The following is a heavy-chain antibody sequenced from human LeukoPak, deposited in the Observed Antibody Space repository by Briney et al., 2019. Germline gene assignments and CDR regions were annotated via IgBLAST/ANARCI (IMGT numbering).Heavy chain of an antibody. J-gene: IGHJ6*03. V-gene: IGHV1-69*05. CDR2: IIPIFGTA. CDR1: GGTFSSYA. CDR3: ARSIVGAILYYYYYMDV. D-gene: IGHD1-26*01. Sequence: SVKVSCKASGGTFSSYAISWVRQAPGQGLEWMGGIIPIFGTANYAQKFQGRVTITTDESTSTAYMELSSLRAEDTAVYYCARSIVGAILYYYYYMDVWDKGTTVTVSS.